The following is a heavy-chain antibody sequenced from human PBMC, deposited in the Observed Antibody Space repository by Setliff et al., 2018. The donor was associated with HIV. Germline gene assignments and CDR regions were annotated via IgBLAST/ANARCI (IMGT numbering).Heavy chain of an antibody. V-gene: IGHV3-49*03. CDR2: IRSKAHGGTI. J-gene: IGHJ4*02. CDR1: GFNFADYG. Sequence: GGSLRLSCTGSGFNFADYGISWFRQAPGKGLEWVSFIRSKAHGGTIEYAASVKGRFTISRDDSKTIAYLQMSGLKTEDAAMYFCIRPLWYNSGWTFDNWGQGTLVTV. D-gene: IGHD6-19*01. CDR3: IRPLWYNSGWTFDN.